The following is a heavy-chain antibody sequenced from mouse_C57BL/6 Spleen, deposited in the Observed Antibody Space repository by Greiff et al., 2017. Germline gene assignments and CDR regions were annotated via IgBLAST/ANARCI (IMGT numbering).Heavy chain of an antibody. J-gene: IGHJ2*01. Sequence: VQRVESGAELARPGASVKLSCKASGYTFTSYGISWVKQRTGQGLEWIGEIYPRSGNTYYNEKFKGKATLTADKSSSTAYMELRSLTSEDSAVYFCARGGVITTVDYWGQGTTLTVSS. CDR1: GYTFTSYG. V-gene: IGHV1-81*01. CDR3: ARGGVITTVDY. D-gene: IGHD1-1*01. CDR2: IYPRSGNT.